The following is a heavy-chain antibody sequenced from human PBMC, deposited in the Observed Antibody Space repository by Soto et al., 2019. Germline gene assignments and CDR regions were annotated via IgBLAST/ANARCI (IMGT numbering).Heavy chain of an antibody. J-gene: IGHJ5*02. CDR1: GGTFSSYA. Sequence: SVKVSCKASGGTFSSYAISWVRQAPGQGLEWMGGIIPIFGTANYAQKFQGRVTITADESTSTAYMELSSLRSEDTAVYYCARDPRAYYDILTGYYNWWFDTWGQGTLVTVSS. CDR2: IIPIFGTA. D-gene: IGHD3-9*01. V-gene: IGHV1-69*13. CDR3: ARDPRAYYDILTGYYNWWFDT.